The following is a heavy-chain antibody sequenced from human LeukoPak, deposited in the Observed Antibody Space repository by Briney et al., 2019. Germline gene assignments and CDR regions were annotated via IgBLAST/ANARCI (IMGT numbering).Heavy chain of an antibody. V-gene: IGHV3-23*01. J-gene: IGHJ2*01. CDR1: GFTFSNYA. CDR2: IGGSGDNR. CDR3: ARNSYGDYWFFDL. Sequence: GWPLGLSCAASGFTFSNYAVSWVRQAAGKGLQWVSTIGGSGDNRYYEDSVKGRFTISRDNSRNTVYLQVHGLRADDTAVYYCARNSYGDYWFFDLWGRGTLVTVSS. D-gene: IGHD4-17*01.